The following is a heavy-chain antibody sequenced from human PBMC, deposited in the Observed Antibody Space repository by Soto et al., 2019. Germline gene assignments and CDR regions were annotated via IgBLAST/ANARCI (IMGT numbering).Heavy chain of an antibody. J-gene: IGHJ6*02. Sequence: ASVKVSCKASGGTFSSYAISWVRQAPGQGLEWMGGIIPIFGTANYAQKFQGRVTITADESTSTAYMELSSLRSEDTAVYYCARAGKGSGWNRALYYYYYGMDVWGQGTTVTVSS. CDR3: ARAGKGSGWNRALYYYYYGMDV. V-gene: IGHV1-69*13. D-gene: IGHD1-1*01. CDR1: GGTFSSYA. CDR2: IIPIFGTA.